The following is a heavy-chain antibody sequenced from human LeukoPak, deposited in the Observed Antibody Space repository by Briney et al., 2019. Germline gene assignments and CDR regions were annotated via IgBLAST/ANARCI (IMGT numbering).Heavy chain of an antibody. D-gene: IGHD3-22*01. CDR1: GFTFSSYA. Sequence: GGSLRLSCAASGFTFSSYAMSWVRQAPGKGLEWVSAISGSGGSTYYADSVKGRFTISRDNSKNTLYLQMNSLRVEDTAFYYCARAPSYDSTYFDYWGQGTLVTVSS. V-gene: IGHV3-23*01. CDR2: ISGSGGST. CDR3: ARAPSYDSTYFDY. J-gene: IGHJ4*02.